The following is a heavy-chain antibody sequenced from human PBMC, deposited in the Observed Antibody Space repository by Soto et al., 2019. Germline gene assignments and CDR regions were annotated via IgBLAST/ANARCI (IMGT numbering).Heavy chain of an antibody. CDR3: ARDQPTEDIVLMVYANDAFDI. Sequence: SVKVSCKASGGTFSSYAISWVRQAPGQGLEWMGGIIPIFGTANYAQKFQGRVTITADESTSTAYMELSSLRSEDTAVYYCARDQPTEDIVLMVYANDAFDIWGQGTMVTVSS. V-gene: IGHV1-69*13. J-gene: IGHJ3*02. CDR1: GGTFSSYA. CDR2: IIPIFGTA. D-gene: IGHD2-8*01.